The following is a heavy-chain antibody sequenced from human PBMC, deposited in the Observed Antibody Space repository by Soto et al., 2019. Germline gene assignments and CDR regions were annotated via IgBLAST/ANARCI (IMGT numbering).Heavy chain of an antibody. V-gene: IGHV3-30-3*01. CDR3: ARDPRGDYVRFDP. CDR1: GFTFSDYA. D-gene: IGHD4-17*01. Sequence: VGSLRHSCTASGFTFSDYAIHWVRNSPVMGLDWVAVISYDGSAKYYADSVKGRFTISRDNSKNTLYLQMNSLRAEDTAVYYCARDPRGDYVRFDPWGQGALVTVSS. CDR2: ISYDGSAK. J-gene: IGHJ5*02.